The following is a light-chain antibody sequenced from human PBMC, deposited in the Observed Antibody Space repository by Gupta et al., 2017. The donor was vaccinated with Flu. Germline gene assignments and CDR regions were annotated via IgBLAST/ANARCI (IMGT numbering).Light chain of an antibody. CDR3: QHNNNWPRT. CDR1: HSVSST. Sequence: PAHLSGSHGETAPLSCRACHSVSSTFTWYQQKPGQAPGPLICGASTRATGIPARFSGSGSGTEFTLTIRTRQSEDFAVYCCQHNNNWPRTFGQGTKVEIK. V-gene: IGKV3-15*01. CDR2: GAS. J-gene: IGKJ1*01.